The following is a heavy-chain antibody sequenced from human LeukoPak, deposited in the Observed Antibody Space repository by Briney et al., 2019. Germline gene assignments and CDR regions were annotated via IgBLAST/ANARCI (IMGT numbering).Heavy chain of an antibody. Sequence: SVKVSCKASGGTFSSYAISWVRQAPGQGLEWMGGIIPIFGTANYAQKFQGRVTMTTDTSTSTAYMELRSLRSDDTAVYYCARDILTGYYKGVDYWGQGTLVTVSS. V-gene: IGHV1-69*05. D-gene: IGHD3-9*01. CDR2: IIPIFGTA. CDR1: GGTFSSYA. CDR3: ARDILTGYYKGVDY. J-gene: IGHJ4*02.